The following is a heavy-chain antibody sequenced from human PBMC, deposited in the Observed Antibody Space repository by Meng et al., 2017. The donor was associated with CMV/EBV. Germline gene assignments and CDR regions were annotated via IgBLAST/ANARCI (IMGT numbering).Heavy chain of an antibody. CDR2: ISYDGSNK. J-gene: IGHJ4*02. V-gene: IGHV3-30-3*01. D-gene: IGHD6-19*01. Sequence: GGSLRLSCAASGFTFSSYAMHWVRQAPGKGLEWVAVISYDGSNKYYADSVKGRFTISRDNAKNSLYLQMNSLRAEDTAVYYCARDSAEVTIAVAGRVSFDYWGQGTLVTVSS. CDR1: GFTFSSYA. CDR3: ARDSAEVTIAVAGRVSFDY.